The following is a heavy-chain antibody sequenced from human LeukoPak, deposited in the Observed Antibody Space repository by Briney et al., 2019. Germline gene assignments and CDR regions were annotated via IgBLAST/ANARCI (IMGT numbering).Heavy chain of an antibody. CDR2: INPSGGST. V-gene: IGHV1-46*01. CDR1: GYTFTSYY. Sequence: ASVKVSCKASGYTFTSYYMHWVRQAPGQGLEWMGIINPSGGSTSYAQKFQGRVTMTRDTSTSTVYMELSSLRSEDTAVYYCARARTKWELLDYWGQGTLVTASS. J-gene: IGHJ4*02. CDR3: ARARTKWELLDY. D-gene: IGHD1-26*01.